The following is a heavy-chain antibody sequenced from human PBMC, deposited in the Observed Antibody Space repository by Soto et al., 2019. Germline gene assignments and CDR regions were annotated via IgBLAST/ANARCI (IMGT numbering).Heavy chain of an antibody. Sequence: EVQLAESGGDLVKPGGSLTLSCAASGFTLNNAWMHWVRQAPGKGLEWVGRIKRKSDGGTTDYAAPVKVRFTISSDDSKNTLYLQMSSLKTEDTAMYYCATDDFNGGWGQGTLVTVSS. D-gene: IGHD2-21*02. J-gene: IGHJ4*02. CDR1: GFTLNNAW. CDR3: ATDDFNGG. V-gene: IGHV3-15*07. CDR2: IKRKSDGGTT.